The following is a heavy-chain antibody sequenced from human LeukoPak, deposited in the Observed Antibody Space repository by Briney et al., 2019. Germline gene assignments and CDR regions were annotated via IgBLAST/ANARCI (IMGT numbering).Heavy chain of an antibody. V-gene: IGHV4-59*01. Sequence: SETLSLTCTVSGGSISNYYWSWIRQPPGKGLEWIGYIYYSGSTNYNPSLKSRVTISIDTSKNQFSLKLSSVTAADTAVYYCARVAYYYDMDVWGQGTTVTVSS. CDR3: ARVAYYYDMDV. CDR1: GGSISNYY. J-gene: IGHJ6*02. CDR2: IYYSGST.